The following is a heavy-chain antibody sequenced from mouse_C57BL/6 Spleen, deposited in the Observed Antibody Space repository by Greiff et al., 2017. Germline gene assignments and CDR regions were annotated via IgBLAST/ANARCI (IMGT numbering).Heavy chain of an antibody. CDR1: GFNIKDYY. D-gene: IGHD1-1*01. CDR3: AIRDYYGSSAFAY. Sequence: VQLQQSGAELVKPGASVKLSCTASGFNIKDYYMHWVKQRTEQGLEWIGRIDPEDGETKSAPKFQGKATITADTSSNTAYLQLSSLTSEDTAVXYGAIRDYYGSSAFAYWGQGTLVTVSA. V-gene: IGHV14-2*01. CDR2: IDPEDGET. J-gene: IGHJ3*01.